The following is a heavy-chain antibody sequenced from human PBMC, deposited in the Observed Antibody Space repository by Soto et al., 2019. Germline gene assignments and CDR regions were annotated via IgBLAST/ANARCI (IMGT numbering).Heavy chain of an antibody. J-gene: IGHJ4*02. V-gene: IGHV3-74*01. CDR2: INSDGSST. D-gene: IGHD6-19*01. CDR3: GRGEGGWETY. Sequence: EVQLMESGGGLVQPWRSLRLSCAASGFTFSSYWMHWVRQAPGKGLVWVSRINSDGSSTTYADSVKGRFTISRDNAKNTLYLQMNSLRAEDTAVYYCGRGEGGWETYWGQGTLGTVSS. CDR1: GFTFSSYW.